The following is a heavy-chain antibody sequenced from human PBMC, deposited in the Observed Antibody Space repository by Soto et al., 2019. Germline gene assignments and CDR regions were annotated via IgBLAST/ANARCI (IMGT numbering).Heavy chain of an antibody. D-gene: IGHD2-15*01. V-gene: IGHV4-30-4*08. CDR2: IYYSGST. J-gene: IGHJ4*02. CDR3: ARYGSGECNRGSCYSPFDY. Sequence: PSETLSLTCTVSGGSISSSSCHWGWIRQPPGKGLEWIGYIYYSGSTYYNPSLRSRVTISVDTSKNQFSLKLSSVTAADTAVYYCARYGSGECNRGSCYSPFDYWGQGTLVTVSS. CDR1: GGSISSSSCH.